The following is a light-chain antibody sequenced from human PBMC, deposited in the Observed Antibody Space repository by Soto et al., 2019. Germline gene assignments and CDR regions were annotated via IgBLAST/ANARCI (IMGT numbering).Light chain of an antibody. CDR2: GAS. Sequence: AIQMTQSPSSLSASVGDRVTLTCRASQDIRKDFAWSQQKSGTAPKLLIYGASNLQSGVPSRFSGSGSGTDFTLTISSLQPEDFAAYYCLQDYNYPRTFGQGTTVEI. J-gene: IGKJ1*01. CDR1: QDIRKD. CDR3: LQDYNYPRT. V-gene: IGKV1-6*02.